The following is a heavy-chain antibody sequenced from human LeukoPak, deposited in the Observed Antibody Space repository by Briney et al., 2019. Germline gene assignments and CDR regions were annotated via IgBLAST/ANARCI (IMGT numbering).Heavy chain of an antibody. J-gene: IGHJ4*02. CDR2: IYYSGNT. Sequence: SETLPLTCTVSGGSISSSSYYWGWIRQPPGKGLEWIGSIYYSGNTYYNASLKSQVSISIDTSKNQFSLRLTSVTAADTAVYYCARQTGSGLFILPGGQGTLVTVSS. CDR3: ARQTGSGLFILP. V-gene: IGHV4-39*01. D-gene: IGHD3/OR15-3a*01. CDR1: GGSISSSSYY.